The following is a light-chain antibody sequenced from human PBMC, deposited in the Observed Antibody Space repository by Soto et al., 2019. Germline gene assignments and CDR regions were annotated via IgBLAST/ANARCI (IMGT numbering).Light chain of an antibody. Sequence: QSVLTQPPSVSGSPGQSITISCTGTSSDVGGYNYVSWYQQHPGKAPKLMIYEVSERPSGVPDRFSGSKSGNTASLTVSGLQADDEADYYCSSYSGTNYHYVFGTGTKVT. CDR1: SSDVGGYNY. J-gene: IGLJ1*01. CDR2: EVS. V-gene: IGLV2-8*01. CDR3: SSYSGTNYHYV.